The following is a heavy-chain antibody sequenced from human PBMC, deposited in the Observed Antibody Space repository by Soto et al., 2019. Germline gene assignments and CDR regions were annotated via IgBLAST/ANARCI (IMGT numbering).Heavy chain of an antibody. Sequence: EVQVVESGGGLIQPGGSLRLSCAGSGFDFSKYNMDWVRQAPGKGLEWISYISNTSRTKFYADSVKGRFTISRDNARSSLFLKMNSLRDEDTAIYYCARDGNRGYDMDVWGQGTTVTVSS. J-gene: IGHJ6*02. D-gene: IGHD1-1*01. V-gene: IGHV3-48*02. CDR3: ARDGNRGYDMDV. CDR1: GFDFSKYN. CDR2: ISNTSRTK.